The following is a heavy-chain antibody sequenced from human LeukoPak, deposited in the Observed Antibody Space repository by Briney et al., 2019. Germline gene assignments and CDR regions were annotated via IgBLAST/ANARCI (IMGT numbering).Heavy chain of an antibody. CDR2: IKQDGSEK. CDR3: ARDYGSGSYYNGFCYFDY. Sequence: GGSLRLSCAASGFTSSSYWMSWVRQAPGKGLEWVANIKQDGSEKYYVDSVKGRFTISRDNAKNSLYLQMNSLRAEDTAVYYCARDYGSGSYYNGFCYFDYWGQGTLVTVSS. V-gene: IGHV3-7*01. J-gene: IGHJ4*02. D-gene: IGHD3-10*01. CDR1: GFTSSSYW.